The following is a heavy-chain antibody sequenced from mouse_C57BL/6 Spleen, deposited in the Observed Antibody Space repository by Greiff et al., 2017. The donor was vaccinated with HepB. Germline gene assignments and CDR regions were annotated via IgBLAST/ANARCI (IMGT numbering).Heavy chain of an antibody. Sequence: DVHLVESGGGLVKPGGSLKLSCAASGFTFSSYAMSWVRQTPEKRLEWVATISDGGSYTYYPDNVKGRFTISRDNAKNNLYLQMSHLKSEDTAMYYCARDRSAGAMDYWGQGTSVTVSS. CDR2: ISDGGSYT. CDR3: ARDRSAGAMDY. J-gene: IGHJ4*01. CDR1: GFTFSSYA. V-gene: IGHV5-4*01.